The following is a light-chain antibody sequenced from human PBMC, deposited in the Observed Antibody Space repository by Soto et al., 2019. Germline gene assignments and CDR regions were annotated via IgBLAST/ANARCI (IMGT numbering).Light chain of an antibody. CDR3: SSYTTSGSLV. J-gene: IGLJ2*01. CDR2: DVS. V-gene: IGLV2-14*01. Sequence: QSALTQPASVSGSPGQSITISCTGTSSDVGGYNYVSWYQQHPGKAPKLMIYDVSNRPSGVSYRFSGSKSGNTASLTISGLQAEDEADYYCSSYTTSGSLVFGGGTKRTVL. CDR1: SSDVGGYNY.